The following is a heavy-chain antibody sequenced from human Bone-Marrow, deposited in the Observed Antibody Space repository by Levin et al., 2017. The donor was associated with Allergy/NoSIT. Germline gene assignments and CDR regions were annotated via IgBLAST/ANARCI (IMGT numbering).Heavy chain of an antibody. V-gene: IGHV3-74*01. CDR3: ERLLSGNCDSSDYRGDY. CDR1: GFTFSSYW. Sequence: GGSLRLSCAASGFTFSSYWMHWVRQGPGKGLVWVSRINGDGGSPTYTDSVKGRFTIARDNATNTQDLHMNSLRAEDTGVYYCERLLSGNCDSSDYRGDYWGQGTLVTVSA. J-gene: IGHJ4*02. D-gene: IGHD3-22*01. CDR2: INGDGGSP.